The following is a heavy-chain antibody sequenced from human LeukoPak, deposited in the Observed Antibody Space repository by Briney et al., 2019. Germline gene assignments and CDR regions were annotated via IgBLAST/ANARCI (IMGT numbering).Heavy chain of an antibody. Sequence: SETLSLTCTVSGYSISSGYYWGWIRQPPGKGLEWIGNIYPTGSTYYDPSLKSRVTISVDTSKNQFSLKLSSVTAADTAVYYCARGRLLWFGEANDWFDPWGQGTLVTVSS. CDR3: ARGRLLWFGEANDWFDP. D-gene: IGHD3-10*01. CDR1: GYSISSGYY. V-gene: IGHV4-38-2*02. J-gene: IGHJ5*02. CDR2: IYPTGST.